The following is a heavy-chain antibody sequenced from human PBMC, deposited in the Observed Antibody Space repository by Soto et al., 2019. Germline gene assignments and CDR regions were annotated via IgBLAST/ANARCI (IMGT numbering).Heavy chain of an antibody. CDR2: ISYDGSNK. V-gene: IGHV3-30*18. Sequence: LRLSCAASGFTFSSYGMHWVRQAPGKGLEWVAVISYDGSNKYYADSVKGRFTISRDNSKNTLYLQMNSLRAGDTAVYYCAKDRSKYYDSSGYYDYWGQGTLVTVSS. D-gene: IGHD3-22*01. CDR3: AKDRSKYYDSSGYYDY. J-gene: IGHJ4*02. CDR1: GFTFSSYG.